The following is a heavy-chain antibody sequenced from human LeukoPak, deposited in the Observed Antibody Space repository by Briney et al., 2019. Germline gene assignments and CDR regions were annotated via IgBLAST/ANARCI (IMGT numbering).Heavy chain of an antibody. J-gene: IGHJ4*02. CDR1: GFIFSSCG. CDR3: ATETIGRHYDY. D-gene: IGHD1-14*01. CDR2: IGPTGTDR. Sequence: PGGSLRLSCAASGFIFSSCGFNGVRKAPGRGLEWVPSIGPTGTDRYYADSVRGRFTISRDNAKNSMYLQMDSLRDEDTAVYYCATETIGRHYDYWGQGTLLTVSS. V-gene: IGHV3-21*01.